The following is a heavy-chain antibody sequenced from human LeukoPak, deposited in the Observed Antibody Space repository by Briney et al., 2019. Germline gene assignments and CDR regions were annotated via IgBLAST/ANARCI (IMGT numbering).Heavy chain of an antibody. J-gene: IGHJ4*02. CDR3: ARGRSGYLDY. D-gene: IGHD3-22*01. CDR1: GFTFSSYS. CDR2: ISSSSSYI. V-gene: IGHV3-21*01. Sequence: GGSLRLSCAASGFTFSSYSMKWLGQAPGKELEGVSSISSSSSYIYYADSVNGRLTISRDNAKNSLYLQMNSLRAEDTAVYSCARGRSGYLDYWGQGTLVTVSS.